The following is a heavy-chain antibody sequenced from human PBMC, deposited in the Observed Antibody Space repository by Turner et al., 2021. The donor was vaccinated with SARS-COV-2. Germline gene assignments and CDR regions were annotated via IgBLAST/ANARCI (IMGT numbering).Heavy chain of an antibody. D-gene: IGHD3-22*01. J-gene: IGHJ3*02. V-gene: IGHV3-21*01. CDR1: GFPFSRYS. CDR3: ARARWDYYDSSGYYPDAFDI. CDR2: ISSSSNYI. Sequence: EVQLVESGGGLVQPGGSLRLSCAASGFPFSRYSMNWVRQAPGKGLEWVSSISSSSNYIYYADSVKGRFTISRDNAKNSLFLQMNSLRAEDTAVYYCARARWDYYDSSGYYPDAFDIWGQGTMVTVSS.